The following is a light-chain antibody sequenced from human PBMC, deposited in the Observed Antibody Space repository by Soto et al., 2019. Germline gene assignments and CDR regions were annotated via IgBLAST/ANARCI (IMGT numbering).Light chain of an antibody. CDR3: ETWDSNTRV. J-gene: IGLJ3*02. Sequence: QPVLTQSSSASASLGSSVKLTCTLSSGHSSYIIAWHQQQPGKAPRYLMKLEGSGSYNKGSGVPDRFSGSSSGADRYLTISNLQFEDEADYYCETWDSNTRVFCGGTTQTVL. CDR2: LEGSGSY. V-gene: IGLV4-60*02. CDR1: SGHSSYI.